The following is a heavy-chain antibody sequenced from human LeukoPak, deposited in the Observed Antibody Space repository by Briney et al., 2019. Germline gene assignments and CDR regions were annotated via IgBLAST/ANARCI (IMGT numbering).Heavy chain of an antibody. CDR2: ITGSGGST. V-gene: IGHV3-23*01. D-gene: IGHD3-10*01. CDR1: GFTFSSDV. CDR3: ANHLGARFTGSLRYFDY. Sequence: PGGSLRLSCAASGFTFSSDVVSWVRQAPGKGLEWVTSITGSGGSTYYADSVKGRFTISRDNSKNTLYLQMNSLRAEDTAVYYCANHLGARFTGSLRYFDYWGQGTLVTVSS. J-gene: IGHJ4*02.